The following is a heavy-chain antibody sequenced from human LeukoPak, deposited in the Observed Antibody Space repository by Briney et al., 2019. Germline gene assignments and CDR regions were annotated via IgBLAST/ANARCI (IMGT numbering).Heavy chain of an antibody. Sequence: ASVKVSCKVSGYTLPELSIHWVRQAPGKGLDWMGGIDPEDGETIYAQMFQGRLTMTEDTSTDTAYMELSGLKSDDTAVYYCGTDSNCGAGSCVAFDIWGQGTMVTVSS. CDR2: IDPEDGET. J-gene: IGHJ3*02. CDR1: GYTLPELS. V-gene: IGHV1-24*01. CDR3: GTDSNCGAGSCVAFDI. D-gene: IGHD2-15*01.